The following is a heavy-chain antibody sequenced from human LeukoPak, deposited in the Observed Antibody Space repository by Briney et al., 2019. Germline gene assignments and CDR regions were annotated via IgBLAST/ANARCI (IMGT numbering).Heavy chain of an antibody. Sequence: SETLSLTCTVSGGSIRSSSYYWGWTRQHPGKGLECIGYIYYSGSTYYNPSLKSRVAMSVDTSKNQFSLKLSSVTAADTAVYYCARVIPNSYYYDSSGYYCDYWGQGTLVTVSS. CDR1: GGSIRSSSYY. V-gene: IGHV4-31*03. CDR2: IYYSGST. D-gene: IGHD3-22*01. CDR3: ARVIPNSYYYDSSGYYCDY. J-gene: IGHJ4*02.